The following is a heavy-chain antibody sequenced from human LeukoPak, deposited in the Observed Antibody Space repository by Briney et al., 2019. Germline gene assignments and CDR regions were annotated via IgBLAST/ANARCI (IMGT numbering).Heavy chain of an antibody. J-gene: IGHJ4*02. Sequence: GESLKISCKDSGYSFTSYWIGWVRQMPGKGLEWMGIIYPDDSDTRYSPSFQGQVTISADKSISIAYLHWSSLKASDTAMYYCATSGQQLDYPDYWGQGTLVTVSS. CDR2: IYPDDSDT. CDR3: ATSGQQLDYPDY. V-gene: IGHV5-51*01. D-gene: IGHD6-13*01. CDR1: GYSFTSYW.